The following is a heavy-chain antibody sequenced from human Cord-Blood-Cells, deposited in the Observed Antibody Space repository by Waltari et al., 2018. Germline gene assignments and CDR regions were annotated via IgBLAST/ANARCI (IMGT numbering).Heavy chain of an antibody. J-gene: IGHJ4*02. CDR3: ARGVTIFGVVTPFDY. D-gene: IGHD3-3*01. Sequence: QVQLQQWGAGLLKPSETLSLTCAVYGGSFSGYYWSWIRQPPGKGLEWSGEINHSGSTNYNPSLKGRVTRSVDTSKNQFSLKLSSVTAADTAVYYCARGVTIFGVVTPFDYWGQGTLVTVSS. V-gene: IGHV4-34*01. CDR1: GGSFSGYY. CDR2: INHSGST.